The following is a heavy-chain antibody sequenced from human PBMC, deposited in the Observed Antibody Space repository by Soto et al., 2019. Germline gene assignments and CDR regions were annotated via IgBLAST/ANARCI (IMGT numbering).Heavy chain of an antibody. D-gene: IGHD3-22*01. CDR1: GGSISSSSYY. Sequence: QLQLQESGPGLVKPSETLSLTCTVSGGSISSSSYYWGWIRQPPGKGLEWIGHIYYSGSTYYNPSLKSRVTISVDTSKNQFSLKLSSVTAADTAVYYCARQRGSYCYDSSGYCRHWGQGTLVTVSS. CDR2: IYYSGST. J-gene: IGHJ4*02. V-gene: IGHV4-39*01. CDR3: ARQRGSYCYDSSGYCRH.